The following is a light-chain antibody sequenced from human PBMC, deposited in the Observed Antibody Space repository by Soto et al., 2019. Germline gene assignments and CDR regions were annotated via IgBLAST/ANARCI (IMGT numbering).Light chain of an antibody. Sequence: EIVLTQSPATLSPSPGERATLSCGASQSVNSIYLAWYQQKPGLAPRLLMYDVSKRFTGTPDRFSGSGSGTDFTLTITRLEPEVSAVYYCQQFGPSLTFGGGTKVEIK. V-gene: IGKV3D-20*01. CDR1: QSVNSIY. CDR2: DVS. CDR3: QQFGPSLT. J-gene: IGKJ4*01.